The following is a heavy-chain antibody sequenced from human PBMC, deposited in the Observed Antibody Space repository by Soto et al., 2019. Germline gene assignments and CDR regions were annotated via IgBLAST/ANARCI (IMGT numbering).Heavy chain of an antibody. Sequence: HLGWSLRLSCAASGFIFSNYGIHWVRQAPGKGLEWVALIWYDGSNKYYADSVKGRFIVSRDNTNNTVYLQLNRLTADDTAMYYCPRYGFVAGVHDFWGPRTEATVS. CDR1: GFIFSNYG. J-gene: IGHJ4*02. D-gene: IGHD3-3*01. CDR3: PRYGFVAGVHDF. V-gene: IGHV3-33*01. CDR2: IWYDGSNK.